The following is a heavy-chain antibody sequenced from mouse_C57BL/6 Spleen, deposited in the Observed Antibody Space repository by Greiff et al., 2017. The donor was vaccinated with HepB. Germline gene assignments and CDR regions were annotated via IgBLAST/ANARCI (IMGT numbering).Heavy chain of an antibody. CDR3: ARGGDYGGAWFAY. CDR1: GFTFSDYG. Sequence: EVQLVESGGGLVKPGGSLKLSCAASGFTFSDYGMHWVRQAPEKGLEWVAYISSGSSTIYYADTVKGRFTISRDNAKNTLFLQMTSLRSEDTAMYYCARGGDYGGAWFAYWGQGTLVTVSA. CDR2: ISSGSSTI. J-gene: IGHJ3*01. V-gene: IGHV5-17*01. D-gene: IGHD1-1*01.